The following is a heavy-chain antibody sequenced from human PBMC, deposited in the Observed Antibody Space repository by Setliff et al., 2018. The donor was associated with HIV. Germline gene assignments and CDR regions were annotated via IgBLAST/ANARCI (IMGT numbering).Heavy chain of an antibody. CDR2: ISSDGNDK. V-gene: IGHV3-30*04. Sequence: GGSLRLSCAASGFTFSTFPMHWLRQAPGKELEWVAVISSDGNDKYNADSVNGRFTISRDNSENTLYLQMNGLRSEGTAVYYCASARIPTGGTSTSFDFWGQGALVTVS. CDR3: ASARIPTGGTSTSFDF. D-gene: IGHD1-1*01. J-gene: IGHJ4*02. CDR1: GFTFSTFP.